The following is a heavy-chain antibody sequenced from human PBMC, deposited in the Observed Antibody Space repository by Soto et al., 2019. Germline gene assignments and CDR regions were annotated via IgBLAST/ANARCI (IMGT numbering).Heavy chain of an antibody. V-gene: IGHV3-30-3*01. CDR1: GFTFSSYA. CDR2: ISYDGSNK. D-gene: IGHD3-22*01. Sequence: GGSLRLSCAASGFTFSSYAMHWVRQAPGKGLEGVAVISYDGSNKYYADSVKGRFTISRDNSKNTLYLQMNSLRAEDTAVYYCARAEDYYDSSVSVYWGQGTLVTVSS. J-gene: IGHJ4*02. CDR3: ARAEDYYDSSVSVY.